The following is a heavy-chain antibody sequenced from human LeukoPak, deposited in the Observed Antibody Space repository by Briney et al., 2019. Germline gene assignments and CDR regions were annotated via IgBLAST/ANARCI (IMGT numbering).Heavy chain of an antibody. CDR2: INHSGST. CDR3: ASDSYGRRH. CDR1: GGSFSGYY. V-gene: IGHV4-34*01. J-gene: IGHJ4*02. Sequence: PSETLSLTCAVYGGSFSGYYWSWIRQPPVKGLEWIGEINHSGSTNYNPSLKSRVTISVDTSKNQFSLKLSSVTAADTAVYYCASDSYGRRHWGQGTLVTVSS. D-gene: IGHD5-18*01.